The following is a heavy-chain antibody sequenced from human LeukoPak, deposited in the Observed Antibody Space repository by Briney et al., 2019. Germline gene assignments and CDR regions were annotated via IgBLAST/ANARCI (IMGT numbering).Heavy chain of an antibody. J-gene: IGHJ4*02. Sequence: PSETLSLTCSVSGGSISSYYWSWIRQPPGKGLEWIGYIYYSGSTNYNPSLKSRVTIAVDTSKKQFSLKVTSVTAADTAIYFCASGSYWYFFDSWGQGTLVTVSS. CDR1: GGSISSYY. CDR2: IYYSGST. D-gene: IGHD1-26*01. V-gene: IGHV4-59*01. CDR3: ASGSYWYFFDS.